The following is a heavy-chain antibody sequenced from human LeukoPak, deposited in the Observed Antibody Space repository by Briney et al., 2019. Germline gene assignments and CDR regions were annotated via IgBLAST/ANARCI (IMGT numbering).Heavy chain of an antibody. D-gene: IGHD3-10*01. CDR2: IYYSGST. CDR1: GGSISSGGYY. CDR3: AREITMVRGVIITGGFDP. V-gene: IGHV4-31*03. Sequence: PSETLSLTCTVSGGSISSGGYYWSWIRQHPGKGLEWIGYIYYSGSTCYNPSLKSRVTISVDTSKNQFSLKLSSVTAADTAVYYCAREITMVRGVIITGGFDPWGQGTPVTVSS. J-gene: IGHJ5*02.